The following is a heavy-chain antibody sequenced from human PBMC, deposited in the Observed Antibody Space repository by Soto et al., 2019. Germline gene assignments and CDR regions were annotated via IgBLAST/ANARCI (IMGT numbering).Heavy chain of an antibody. CDR2: ISYDGSNK. CDR1: GFTFSSYA. J-gene: IGHJ4*02. D-gene: IGHD6-19*01. CDR3: ARDPGSGRYPYFDY. Sequence: QVQLVESGGGVVQPGRSLRLSCAASGFTFSSYAMHWVRQAPGKGLEWVAVISYDGSNKYYADSVKGRFTISRDNSKKTLYLQLNSLRVEDTAVYYCARDPGSGRYPYFDYWGQGTLVTVSS. V-gene: IGHV3-30-3*01.